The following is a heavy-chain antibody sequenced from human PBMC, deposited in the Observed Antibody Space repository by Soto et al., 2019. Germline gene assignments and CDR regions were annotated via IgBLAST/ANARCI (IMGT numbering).Heavy chain of an antibody. J-gene: IGHJ4*02. V-gene: IGHV4-38-2*01. D-gene: IGHD3-22*01. CDR2: IYHSGTT. Sequence: PSETLSLTCAVSGGSIISNYWWAWIRQSPGEGLVWIGSIYHSGTTYYNPSLESRVIISVDTSESRFALRLRSDDTAVYYCARVDLISGYYPFDYWGQGTLVTVSS. CDR3: ARVDLISGYYPFDY. CDR1: GGSIISNYW.